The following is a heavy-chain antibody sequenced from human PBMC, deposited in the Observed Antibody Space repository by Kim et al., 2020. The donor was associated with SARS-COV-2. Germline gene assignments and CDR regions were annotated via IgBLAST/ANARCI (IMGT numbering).Heavy chain of an antibody. CDR1: GFIFSDFE. Sequence: GGSLRLSCGVSGFIFSDFEMIWVRQAPGKGREWISYISNTGGTISYSDSVKGRFTISRDNAKFSLYLQMDSLRADDTAIYYCVRPVDASLLVFSDYCGQG. CDR2: ISNTGGTI. D-gene: IGHD5-12*01. V-gene: IGHV3-48*03. J-gene: IGHJ4*02. CDR3: VRPVDASLLVFSDY.